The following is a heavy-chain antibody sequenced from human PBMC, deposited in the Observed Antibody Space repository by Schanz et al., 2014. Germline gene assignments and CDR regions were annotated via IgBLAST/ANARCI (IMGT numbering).Heavy chain of an antibody. D-gene: IGHD2-15*01. J-gene: IGHJ6*02. CDR1: GGSVSGYF. V-gene: IGHV4-34*01. CDR3: ARVGRYCSGGGCHYPYNYYGMDV. Sequence: VQLQQWGAGRLRPAETLSLTCAVYGGSVSGYFWTWIRQSPRKGLEWIGEINYSGSAHYNPSLTSRLTISMDASKSQLYLKMKSVSAADTAVYYCARVGRYCSGGGCHYPYNYYGMDVWGQGTTVTVSS. CDR2: INYSGSA.